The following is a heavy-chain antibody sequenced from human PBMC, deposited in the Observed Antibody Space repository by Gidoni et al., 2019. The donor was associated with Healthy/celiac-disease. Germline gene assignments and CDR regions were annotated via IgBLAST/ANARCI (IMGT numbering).Heavy chain of an antibody. D-gene: IGHD5-18*01. CDR2: ISLNSGSI. J-gene: IGHJ4*02. Sequence: EVQLVESGGGLVQPGRSLRLFCAASGFTFDDYAMHWVRQAPGKGLEWVSGISLNSGSIGYADSVKGRFTISRDNAKNSLYLQMNSLRAEDTALYYCAKDRGRYSYGSLIDYWGQGTLVTVSS. CDR3: AKDRGRYSYGSLIDY. CDR1: GFTFDDYA. V-gene: IGHV3-9*01.